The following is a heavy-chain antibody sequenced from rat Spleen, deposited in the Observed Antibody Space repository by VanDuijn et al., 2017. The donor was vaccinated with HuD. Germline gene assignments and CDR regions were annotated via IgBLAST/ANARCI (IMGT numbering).Heavy chain of an antibody. CDR3: AKTGFYFDY. D-gene: IGHD1-6*01. V-gene: IGHV5-29*01. Sequence: EVQLVESAGGLMQPGGSLKLSCAASGFTFSRFAMVWVRQAPKKGLEWVATITSGGSKTYYPDSVKGRFTISRDNAKSTLYLQMDSLRSEDTATYYCAKTGFYFDYWGQGVMVTVSS. CDR1: GFTFSRFA. CDR2: ITSGGSKT. J-gene: IGHJ2*01.